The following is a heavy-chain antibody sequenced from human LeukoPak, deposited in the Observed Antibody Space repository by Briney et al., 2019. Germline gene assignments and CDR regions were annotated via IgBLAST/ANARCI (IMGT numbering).Heavy chain of an antibody. CDR2: ISAHNGNT. Sequence: ASVKVSCKASGYTFTSYGISWVRQAPGQGLERMGWISAHNGNTKYAQKFQGRVTMTTDTSTSTAYMELRSLRSDDTAVCYCARAASGAGRFRAFDIWGQGTMVTVSS. CDR3: ARAASGAGRFRAFDI. J-gene: IGHJ3*02. V-gene: IGHV1-18*01. D-gene: IGHD3-10*01. CDR1: GYTFTSYG.